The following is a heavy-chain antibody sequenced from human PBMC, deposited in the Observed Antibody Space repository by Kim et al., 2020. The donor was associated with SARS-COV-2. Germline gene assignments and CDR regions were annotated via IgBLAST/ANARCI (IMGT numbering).Heavy chain of an antibody. V-gene: IGHV1-46*01. D-gene: IGHD6-19*01. CDR3: ARAYSSGWYVAYYGMDV. CDR2: INPSGGST. J-gene: IGHJ6*02. Sequence: ASVKVSCKASGYTFTSYYMHWVRQAPGQGLEWMGIINPSGGSTSYAQKFQGRVTMTRDTSTSTVYMELSSLRSEDTAVYYCARAYSSGWYVAYYGMDVWGQGTTVTVSS. CDR1: GYTFTSYY.